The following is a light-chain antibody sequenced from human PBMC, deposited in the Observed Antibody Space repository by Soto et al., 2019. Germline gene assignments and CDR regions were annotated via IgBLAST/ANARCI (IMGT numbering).Light chain of an antibody. CDR3: ASWDDSLNAYV. CDR1: SSNIGNNA. Sequence: QSVLTQPPSVSEAPRQRVTISFSGSSSNIGNNAVNWYQQLPGQAPKIVIYYDNLLTSGVSDRFSGSKSGISASLAISDLQSDDEADYYCASWDDSLNAYVFGPGTKAPS. CDR2: YDN. V-gene: IGLV1-36*01. J-gene: IGLJ1*01.